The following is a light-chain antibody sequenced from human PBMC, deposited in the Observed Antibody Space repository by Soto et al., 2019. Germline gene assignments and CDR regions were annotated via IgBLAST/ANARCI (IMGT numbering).Light chain of an antibody. CDR3: SSYKSSSTLPYV. Sequence: QSALTQPASVSGSPGQSITISCTGTSSDVGGYNLVSWYQQYPDKAPKLMIFDVNTRPSGVSNRFSGSKSGNTASLTISVLQAEDEADYYCSSYKSSSTLPYVFVTGTKVTVL. CDR1: SSDVGGYNL. J-gene: IGLJ1*01. CDR2: DVN. V-gene: IGLV2-14*01.